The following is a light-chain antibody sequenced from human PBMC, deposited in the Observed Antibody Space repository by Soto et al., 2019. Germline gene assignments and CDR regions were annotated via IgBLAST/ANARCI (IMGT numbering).Light chain of an antibody. CDR3: QQYNSYPWT. V-gene: IGKV1-5*03. CDR1: QTISSW. Sequence: IQMSQSPSTLSGSVGDRVTITCLASQTISSWLAWDQQKPGKAPKLLIYKASTLKSGGPSRFSGSGSGTEFTLTISSLQPDDFATYYCQQYNSYPWTFGQGTKVDI. CDR2: KAS. J-gene: IGKJ1*01.